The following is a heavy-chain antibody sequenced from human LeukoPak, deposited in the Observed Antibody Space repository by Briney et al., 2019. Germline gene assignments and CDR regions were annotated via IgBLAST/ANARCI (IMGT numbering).Heavy chain of an antibody. CDR2: IIPNSGGT. CDR1: GYTFTVYY. V-gene: IGHV1-2*02. D-gene: IGHD1-26*01. CDR3: ARGVLLQGRGAFDI. Sequence: ASVKLSCKASGYTFTVYYIHWLRDPPGQGLEWVGWIIPNSGGTKYAQNFQDRVTMTRDTSISTAYMELSSLTYDDTAVYYCARGVLLQGRGAFDIWGQGAMVTVSS. J-gene: IGHJ3*02.